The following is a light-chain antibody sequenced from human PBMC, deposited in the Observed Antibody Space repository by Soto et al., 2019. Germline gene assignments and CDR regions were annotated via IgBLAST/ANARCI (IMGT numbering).Light chain of an antibody. CDR2: GAS. CDR3: QQYGGSPLVT. CDR1: QSISSGY. V-gene: IGKV3-20*01. Sequence: ETVLTQSPGTLSLSPGERVTLSCRASQSISSGYLAWYQQRPGQAPRLLISGASNRATGIPDRFSGSGSGTDFTLTISRLEPEDFPVYYCQQYGGSPLVTFGGGTKVEIK. J-gene: IGKJ4*01.